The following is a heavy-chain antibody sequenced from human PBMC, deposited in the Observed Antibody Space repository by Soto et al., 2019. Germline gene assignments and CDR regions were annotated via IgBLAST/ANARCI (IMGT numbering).Heavy chain of an antibody. D-gene: IGHD1-7*01. CDR3: AKVANFNPNVAYFDY. V-gene: IGHV3-30*18. CDR1: GFTFSSYG. CDR2: ISYDGSNK. J-gene: IGHJ4*02. Sequence: QVQLVESGGGVVQPGRSLRLSCAASGFTFSSYGMHWVRQAPGKGLEWVAVISYDGSNKYYADSVKGRFTISRDNSKNTLYLQMSSLRAEDTAVYYCAKVANFNPNVAYFDYWGQGTLVTVSS.